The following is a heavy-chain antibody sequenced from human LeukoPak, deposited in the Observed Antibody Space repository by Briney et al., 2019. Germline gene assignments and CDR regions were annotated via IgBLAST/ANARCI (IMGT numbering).Heavy chain of an antibody. CDR3: ARSVVVTAKDAFDI. CDR2: IIPILGIA. D-gene: IGHD2-21*02. V-gene: IGHV1-69*04. J-gene: IGHJ3*02. CDR1: GGTFSSYA. Sequence: SVKVSCKAPGGTFSSYAISWVRQAPGQGLEWMGRIIPILGIANYAQKFQGRVTITADKSTSTAYMELSSLRSEDTAVYYCARSVVVTAKDAFDIWGQGTMVTVSS.